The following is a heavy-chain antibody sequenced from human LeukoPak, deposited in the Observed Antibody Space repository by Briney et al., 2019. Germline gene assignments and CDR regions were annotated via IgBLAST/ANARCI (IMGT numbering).Heavy chain of an antibody. J-gene: IGHJ5*02. D-gene: IGHD3-10*01. V-gene: IGHV3-48*03. CDR1: GFTFSSYE. CDR2: ISSSGSTI. Sequence: GGSLRLSCAASGFTFSSYEMNWVRQAPGRGVEWVSYISSSGSTIYYADSVKGRFTISRDNAKNSLYLQMNSLRAEDTAVYYCARAGMVRGVIIPWFDPWGQGTLVTVSS. CDR3: ARAGMVRGVIIPWFDP.